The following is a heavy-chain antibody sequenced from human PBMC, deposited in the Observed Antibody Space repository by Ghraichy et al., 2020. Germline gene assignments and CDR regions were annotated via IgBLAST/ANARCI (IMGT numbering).Heavy chain of an antibody. CDR3: ARDMTPNTASPPDY. CDR2: ISSTFTT. Sequence: GVLRLSCAASGFTFSDHAMNWVRQAPGKGLEWVSYISSTFTTAYVDSVKGRFSISRDNAKNSLYLQMNSLRDEDTAVYYCARDMTPNTASPPDYWGQGTLVTVSS. J-gene: IGHJ4*02. D-gene: IGHD5-18*01. CDR1: GFTFSDHA. V-gene: IGHV3-69-1*01.